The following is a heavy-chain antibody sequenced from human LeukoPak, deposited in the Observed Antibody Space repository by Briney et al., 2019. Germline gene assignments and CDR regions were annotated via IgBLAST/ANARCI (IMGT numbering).Heavy chain of an antibody. CDR1: GFTFSSYA. CDR2: ISGSGGTT. Sequence: TGGSLRLSCAASGFTFSSYAMSWVRQAPGEGLEWVSAISGSGGTTYYADSVKGRFTISRDNSKNTLYLQMYSLRAEDTAVYYCAKPQVLPPKWFDPWGQGTPVTVSS. V-gene: IGHV3-23*01. CDR3: AKPQVLPPKWFDP. J-gene: IGHJ5*02.